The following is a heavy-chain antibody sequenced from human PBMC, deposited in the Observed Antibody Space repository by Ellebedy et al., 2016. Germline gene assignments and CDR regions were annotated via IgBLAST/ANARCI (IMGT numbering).Heavy chain of an antibody. CDR1: GGSISSYY. Sequence: SETLSLTCTVSGGSISSYYWSWIRQPPGKGLEWIGYIYYSGSTYYNPSLKSRVTISVDTSKNQFSLKLSSVTAADTAVYYCARRGSSSRYFDYWGQGTLVTVSS. J-gene: IGHJ4*02. V-gene: IGHV4-59*08. CDR2: IYYSGST. CDR3: ARRGSSSRYFDY. D-gene: IGHD6-6*01.